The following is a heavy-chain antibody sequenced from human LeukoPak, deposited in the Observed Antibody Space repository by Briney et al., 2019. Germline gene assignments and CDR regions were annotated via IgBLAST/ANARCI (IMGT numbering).Heavy chain of an antibody. Sequence: KTSETLSLTCTVSGGSISSSSYYWGWIRQPPGKGLEWIGYIYYSGSTYYNPSLKSRVTISVDTSKNQFSLKLSSVTAADTAVYYCAREKTTVIRNWFDPWGQGTLVTVSS. V-gene: IGHV4-30-4*08. CDR2: IYYSGST. CDR3: AREKTTVIRNWFDP. D-gene: IGHD4-17*01. CDR1: GGSISSSSYY. J-gene: IGHJ5*02.